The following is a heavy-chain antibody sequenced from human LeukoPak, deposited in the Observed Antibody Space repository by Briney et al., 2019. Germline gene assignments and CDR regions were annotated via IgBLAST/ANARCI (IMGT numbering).Heavy chain of an antibody. J-gene: IGHJ6*03. D-gene: IGHD3-10*01. Sequence: ASVKVSCKASGYTFTSYDINWVRQATGQGLEWMGWMNPNSGNTGYAQKFQGRVTITRNTSISTAYMELSSLRSEDTAVYYCASWDYYGSGTLRYMDVWGKGTTVTVSS. CDR2: MNPNSGNT. V-gene: IGHV1-8*03. CDR1: GYTFTSYD. CDR3: ASWDYYGSGTLRYMDV.